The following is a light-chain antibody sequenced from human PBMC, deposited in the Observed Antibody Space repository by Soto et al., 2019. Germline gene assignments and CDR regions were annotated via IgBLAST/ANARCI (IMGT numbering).Light chain of an antibody. CDR1: SSNIGSNS. CDR3: GVWDDSVNVRYL. Sequence: QSVLTQAPSASGTPGQRVTISCSGSSSNIGSNSVNWYQQLPGTAPKILIYSNSPRPSGVPDRFSGSKSGTSASLAISGLQSEDEADYYCGVWDDSVNVRYLFGTGTKVTVL. V-gene: IGLV1-44*01. CDR2: SNS. J-gene: IGLJ1*01.